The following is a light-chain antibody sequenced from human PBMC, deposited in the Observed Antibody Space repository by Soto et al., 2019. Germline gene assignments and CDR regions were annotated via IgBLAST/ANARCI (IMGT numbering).Light chain of an antibody. Sequence: QSALTQPASVSGSPGQSITISCTGTSADVGTYKLVSWYQHHPGEVPRLMIYEGTKRPSGVSDRFSGSKSGNTASLTISGLQTEDEADYYCCSYAGSSTFVVFGGGTKLTVL. J-gene: IGLJ2*01. CDR1: SADVGTYKL. V-gene: IGLV2-23*03. CDR2: EGT. CDR3: CSYAGSSTFVV.